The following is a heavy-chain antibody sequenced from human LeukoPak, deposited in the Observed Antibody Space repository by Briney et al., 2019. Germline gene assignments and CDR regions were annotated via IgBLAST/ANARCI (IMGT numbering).Heavy chain of an antibody. CDR3: AKEAQDCSGRGCYSSYFDF. V-gene: IGHV3-7*01. Sequence: GGSLRLSCAASGFTFSSYWMSWVRQAPGKGLEWVANIKQDGSEKYYVDSVKGRFTISRDNAKNSLYLQMNSLRAEDTAMYYCAKEAQDCSGRGCYSSYFDFWGQGSLVTVAS. CDR1: GFTFSSYW. J-gene: IGHJ4*02. CDR2: IKQDGSEK. D-gene: IGHD2-15*01.